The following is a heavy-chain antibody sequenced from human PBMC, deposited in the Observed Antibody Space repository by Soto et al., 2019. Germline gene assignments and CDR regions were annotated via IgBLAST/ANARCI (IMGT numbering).Heavy chain of an antibody. CDR3: AKRRGDGYFDL. CDR2: IGGTSGST. V-gene: IGHV3-23*01. D-gene: IGHD7-27*01. Sequence: EVQLLESGGGLVQPGGSLRLSCAASGFTFSNFAMGWGRRAPGKGLEWVSAIGGTSGSTYYADSVKGRVTISRDNSKNTLSLQMNSLRVEDTAIYYCAKRRGDGYFDLWGRGTLVTVSS. J-gene: IGHJ2*01. CDR1: GFTFSNFA.